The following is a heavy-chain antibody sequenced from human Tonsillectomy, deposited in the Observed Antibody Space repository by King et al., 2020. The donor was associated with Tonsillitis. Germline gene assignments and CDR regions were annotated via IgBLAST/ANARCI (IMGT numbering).Heavy chain of an antibody. J-gene: IGHJ4*02. CDR1: GFTFSSYA. CDR3: AKARYSGGRYHFDY. Sequence: VQLVESGGGLVQPGGSLRLSCAASGFTFSSYAMTWVRQAPGKGLEWVSTNIGSSGSTFYADSVKGRFTISRDNSKNMLFLQMNNLRAEDTAVYYCAKARYSGGRYHFDYWGQGTLVTVSS. CDR2: NIGSSGST. V-gene: IGHV3-23*04. D-gene: IGHD6-19*01.